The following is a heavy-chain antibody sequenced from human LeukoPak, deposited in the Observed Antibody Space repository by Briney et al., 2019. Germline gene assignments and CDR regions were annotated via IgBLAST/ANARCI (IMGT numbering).Heavy chain of an antibody. D-gene: IGHD2-2*01. CDR2: VYPGDGDA. CDR3: ARLYYFPPIDNSYQHYGMDV. V-gene: IGHV5-51*01. CDR1: GYTFNSYW. J-gene: IGHJ6*02. Sequence: GESLKISCKGFGYTFNSYWIAWVRQMPGKGLEWMGIVYPGDGDARYSPSFRGQVTISIDKSVNTAYLQWSSLKASDSAMYYCARLYYFPPIDNSYQHYGMDVWGQGTTVTVS.